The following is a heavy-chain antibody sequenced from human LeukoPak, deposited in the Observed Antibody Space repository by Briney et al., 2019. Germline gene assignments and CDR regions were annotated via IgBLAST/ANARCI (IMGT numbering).Heavy chain of an antibody. V-gene: IGHV4-4*07. J-gene: IGHJ5*02. D-gene: IGHD3-22*01. CDR3: ARDRGYYDSSGPRPNWFDP. CDR1: GGSISSYY. Sequence: SETLSLTCSVSGGSISSYYWSWIRQPAGKGLEWIGRIYTSGSTNYNPSPKSRVTISVDTSKNQFSLKLSSVTAADTAVYYCARDRGYYDSSGPRPNWFDPWGQGTLVTVSS. CDR2: IYTSGST.